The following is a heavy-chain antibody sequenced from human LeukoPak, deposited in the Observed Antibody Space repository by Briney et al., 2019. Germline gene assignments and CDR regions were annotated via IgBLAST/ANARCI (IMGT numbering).Heavy chain of an antibody. V-gene: IGHV3-30*02. CDR3: AKEKDYGDYGGYYFDY. CDR2: IRYDGSNK. J-gene: IGHJ4*02. CDR1: GFTFSSFG. D-gene: IGHD4-17*01. Sequence: GGSLRLSCAASGFTFSSFGMSWVRQAPGKGLEWVAFIRYDGSNKYYADCVKGLFTISRDNSKNTVYLQMNSLRAEDTAVYYCAKEKDYGDYGGYYFDYWGQGTLVTVSS.